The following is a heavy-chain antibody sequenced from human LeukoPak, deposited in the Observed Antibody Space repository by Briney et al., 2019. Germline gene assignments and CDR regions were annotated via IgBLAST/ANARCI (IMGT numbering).Heavy chain of an antibody. V-gene: IGHV3-74*01. Sequence: GGSLRLSCAASGFTFSSYWMHWVRQVPGKGLVWVSRINRDGGTTGYSGSMKGRFTISRDNAKNTLYLQMHGLRAEDTAVYYCVSVGDYGDYANYFDYWGQGTLVTVSS. J-gene: IGHJ4*02. CDR1: GFTFSSYW. CDR2: INRDGGTT. CDR3: VSVGDYGDYANYFDY. D-gene: IGHD4-17*01.